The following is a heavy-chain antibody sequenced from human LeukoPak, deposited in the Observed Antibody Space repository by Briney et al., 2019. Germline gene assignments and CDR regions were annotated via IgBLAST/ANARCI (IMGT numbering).Heavy chain of an antibody. Sequence: PSETLSLTCTVSGGSISSYYWSWIRQPPGKGLEWIGYIYYSGSTNYNPSLKSRVTISVDTSKNQFSLKLSSVTAADTAVYYCASYTSSGAYFDYWGQGTLVTVSS. V-gene: IGHV4-59*12. CDR1: GGSISSYY. D-gene: IGHD6-13*01. J-gene: IGHJ4*02. CDR2: IYYSGST. CDR3: ASYTSSGAYFDY.